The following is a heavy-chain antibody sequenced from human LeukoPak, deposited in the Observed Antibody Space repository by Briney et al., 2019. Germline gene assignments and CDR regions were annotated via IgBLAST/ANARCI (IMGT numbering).Heavy chain of an antibody. Sequence: GGSLRLSCAASGFTFSSYWMHWVRQVPGKGLVWGARINPGGSSITYADSVKGRFTISRDNAKNTLYLQMASLRAEDTGVYYCARSNQADDYWGQGTLVTVSS. CDR2: INPGGSSI. J-gene: IGHJ4*02. D-gene: IGHD1-14*01. CDR1: GFTFSSYW. V-gene: IGHV3-74*01. CDR3: ARSNQADDY.